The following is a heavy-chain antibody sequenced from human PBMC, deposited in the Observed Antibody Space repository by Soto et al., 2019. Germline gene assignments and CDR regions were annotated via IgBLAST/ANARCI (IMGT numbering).Heavy chain of an antibody. D-gene: IGHD3-3*02. CDR2: INSDGSST. CDR1: GFTFSSYW. CDR3: ARAPPSFADYYYYMDV. J-gene: IGHJ6*03. V-gene: IGHV3-74*01. Sequence: GGSLSLSCAASGFTFSSYWMHWVRQAPGKGLVWVSRINSDGSSTSYADSVKGRFTFSRDNAKNTLYLQMNSLRAEDTAVYYCARAPPSFADYYYYMDVWGKGTTVTVSS.